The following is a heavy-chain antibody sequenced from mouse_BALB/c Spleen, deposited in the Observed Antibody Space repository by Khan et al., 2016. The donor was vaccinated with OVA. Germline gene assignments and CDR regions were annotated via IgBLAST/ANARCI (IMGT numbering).Heavy chain of an antibody. CDR3: ASHLTGSFAY. CDR2: ISSGGDYT. CDR1: GFTFSSYS. Sequence: EVELVESGGDLVKPRGSLKLSCAASGFTFSSYSMSWVRQTPDKRLEWVATISSGGDYTYYPDSVKGRFTISRDNAKNTLYLQMSSLKSADTALYYCASHLTGSFAYWGQGTLVTVA. J-gene: IGHJ3*01. D-gene: IGHD4-1*01. V-gene: IGHV5-6*01.